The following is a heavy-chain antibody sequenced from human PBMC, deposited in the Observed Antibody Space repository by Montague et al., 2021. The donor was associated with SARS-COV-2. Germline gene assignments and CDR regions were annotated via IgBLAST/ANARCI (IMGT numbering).Heavy chain of an antibody. V-gene: IGHV4-4*07. D-gene: IGHD3-10*01. J-gene: IGHJ4*02. Sequence: SETLSLTCSVSGDSITNHYWSWIRQPAGKGLEWIGRMHFTGKTSFSPFFSSRLTMSADTSKNQFSLKLTSVTAADTAIYFCARDRFDFGAGRQGTIDYWGQGPLVTGSS. CDR1: GDSITNHY. CDR3: ARDRFDFGAGRQGTIDY. CDR2: MHFTGKT.